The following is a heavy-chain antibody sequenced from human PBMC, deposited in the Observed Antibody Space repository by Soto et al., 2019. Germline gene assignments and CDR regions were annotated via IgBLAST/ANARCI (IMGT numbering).Heavy chain of an antibody. Sequence: SVKVACKASGGPVSSSTISWVRQATGQGLEWMGRIIPILGIANYAQKFQGRVTITADKSTSTAYMELSSLRSEDTAVYYCARGLYWSGYQYPDYWGQGTLVTVSS. CDR1: GGPVSSST. V-gene: IGHV1-69*02. D-gene: IGHD3-3*01. CDR3: ARGLYWSGYQYPDY. CDR2: IIPILGIA. J-gene: IGHJ4*02.